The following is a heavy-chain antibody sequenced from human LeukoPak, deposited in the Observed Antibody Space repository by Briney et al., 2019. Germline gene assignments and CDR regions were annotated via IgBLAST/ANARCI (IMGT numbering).Heavy chain of an antibody. V-gene: IGHV4-4*02. CDR3: ARGHGSSWYFALDY. CDR2: IYHSGAT. J-gene: IGHJ4*02. CDR1: GGSISSSSSIC. D-gene: IGHD6-13*01. Sequence: SETLSLTCAVSGGSISSSSSICWTWVRQPPGKGLEWIGEIYHSGATNYNPSLKSRVTMLLDKSKNQFSLKLSSVTAADTAVYYCARGHGSSWYFALDYWGQGTLVTVSS.